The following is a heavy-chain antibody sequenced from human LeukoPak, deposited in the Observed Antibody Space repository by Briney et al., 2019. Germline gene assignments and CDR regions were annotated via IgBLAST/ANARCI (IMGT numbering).Heavy chain of an antibody. D-gene: IGHD2-2*01. CDR1: GFTFSSYA. V-gene: IGHV3-23*01. J-gene: IGHJ4*02. CDR3: ANRYCTSSSCSRTLEN. Sequence: GGSLRLSCAASGFTFSSYAMSWVRQAPGKGLEWVSAISGSGGSTYYADSVKGRFTISRDNSKNTLYLHMNSLRAEDTAVYYCANRYCTSSSCSRTLENWGQGTLVTVSS. CDR2: ISGSGGST.